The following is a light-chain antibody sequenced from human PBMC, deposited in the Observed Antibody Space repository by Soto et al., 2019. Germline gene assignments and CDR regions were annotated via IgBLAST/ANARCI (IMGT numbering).Light chain of an antibody. V-gene: IGKV3-20*01. J-gene: IGKJ1*01. CDR2: AAS. CDR1: ASLSTNS. CDR3: QQYGDSPVT. Sequence: EIVLTQSPGTLSLSPGERATLSCRASASLSTNSLAWYQQKPGQPPRLLIYAASTRHTDIPDRFTGSGSGTDFALTISRLEPEDFAVYYCQQYGDSPVTFGQGTKVEIK.